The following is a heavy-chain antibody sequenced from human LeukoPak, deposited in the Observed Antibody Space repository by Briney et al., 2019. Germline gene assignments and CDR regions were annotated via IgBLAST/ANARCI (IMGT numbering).Heavy chain of an antibody. V-gene: IGHV4-34*01. CDR1: GGSLCGYY. CDR3: ARHDYYDSSGYYYGLRAFDI. Sequence: KASETLSLTCAVYGGSLCGYYWSWMRQPPGKGLEWIGEINHSGSINYNPSLKCRVTISVDASKNQLSLKLSSVTSADTAVYYCARHDYYDSSGYYYGLRAFDIWGQGTMVTVSS. CDR2: INHSGSI. J-gene: IGHJ3*02. D-gene: IGHD3-22*01.